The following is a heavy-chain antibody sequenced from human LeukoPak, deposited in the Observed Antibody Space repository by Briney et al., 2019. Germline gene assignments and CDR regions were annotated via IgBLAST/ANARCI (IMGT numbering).Heavy chain of an antibody. CDR2: ISSSSSTI. CDR1: GFTFNSYS. Sequence: GGSLRLSCAASGFTFNSYSMNWVRQAPGKGLEWVSYISSSSSTIYYADSVKGRFTISRDNAKNSLYLQMNSLRDEDTAVYYCAREYYYDSSGLDYWGQGTLVTVSS. V-gene: IGHV3-48*02. CDR3: AREYYYDSSGLDY. D-gene: IGHD3-22*01. J-gene: IGHJ4*02.